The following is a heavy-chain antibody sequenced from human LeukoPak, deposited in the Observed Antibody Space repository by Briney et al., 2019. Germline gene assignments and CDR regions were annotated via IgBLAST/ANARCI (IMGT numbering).Heavy chain of an antibody. Sequence: ASVKVSCKASGYTFNTFDINWVRHATGQGPEWMGWVKPYNDKPVYAPKFQGRVSISSNNSINTAYMEFSGLKSDDTAVYYCARGRRLRGVTSRPIYYYYYMDVWGGGTTVTVSS. CDR3: ARGRRLRGVTSRPIYYYYYMDV. CDR1: GYTFNTFD. CDR2: VKPYNDKP. V-gene: IGHV1-8*03. D-gene: IGHD3-10*01. J-gene: IGHJ6*03.